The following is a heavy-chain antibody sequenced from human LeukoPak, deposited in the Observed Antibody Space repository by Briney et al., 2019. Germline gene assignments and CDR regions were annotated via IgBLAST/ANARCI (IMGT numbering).Heavy chain of an antibody. Sequence: GGSLRLSCAASGFTFSSYWMHWVRQAPGKGLVWVSRINSDGGSTSYADSVKGRFTISRDNAKNTLYLQMNSLRAEDTAVYYCARARNSGYAPRVPFDPWGQGTLVTVSS. V-gene: IGHV3-74*01. CDR3: ARARNSGYAPRVPFDP. J-gene: IGHJ5*02. CDR2: INSDGGST. D-gene: IGHD5-12*01. CDR1: GFTFSSYW.